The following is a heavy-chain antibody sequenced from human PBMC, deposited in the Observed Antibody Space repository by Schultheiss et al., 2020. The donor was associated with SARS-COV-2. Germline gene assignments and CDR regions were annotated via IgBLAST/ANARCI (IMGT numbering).Heavy chain of an antibody. V-gene: IGHV4-34*01. CDR1: GGSFSGYY. Sequence: SETLSLTCAVYGGSFSGYYWSWIRQPPGKGLEWIGEINHSGSTNYNPSLKSRVTISVDTSKNQFSLKLSSVTAADTAVYYCARGLTVTTFGNYYYYYGMDVWGQGTTVTVSS. J-gene: IGHJ6*02. CDR2: INHSGST. D-gene: IGHD4-17*01. CDR3: ARGLTVTTFGNYYYYYGMDV.